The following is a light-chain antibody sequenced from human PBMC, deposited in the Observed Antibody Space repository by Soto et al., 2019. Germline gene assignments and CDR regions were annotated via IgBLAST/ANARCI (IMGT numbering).Light chain of an antibody. Sequence: EIVLTQSPATLSLSPGEKATLSCRASQSVSSYLAWYQQKPGQAPRHLIYDASNRATGIPARFSGSGSGTDFTLTISSLEPEDFAVYYCQQRSNWVTFGGGTKVDIK. CDR3: QQRSNWVT. V-gene: IGKV3-11*01. CDR2: DAS. J-gene: IGKJ4*01. CDR1: QSVSSY.